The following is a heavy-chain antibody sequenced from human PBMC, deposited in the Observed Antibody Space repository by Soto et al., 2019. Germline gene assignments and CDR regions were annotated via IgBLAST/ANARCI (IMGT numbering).Heavy chain of an antibody. D-gene: IGHD6-6*01. J-gene: IGHJ4*02. CDR1: GGSFSSYA. Sequence: SVKVSCKACGGSFSSYAISWVRQAPGQGLEWMGGIIPIFGTANYAQKFQGRVTITADESTSTAYMELSSLRSEDTAVYYCARELPYSSSSIDSWGQGTLVTVSS. V-gene: IGHV1-69*13. CDR3: ARELPYSSSSIDS. CDR2: IIPIFGTA.